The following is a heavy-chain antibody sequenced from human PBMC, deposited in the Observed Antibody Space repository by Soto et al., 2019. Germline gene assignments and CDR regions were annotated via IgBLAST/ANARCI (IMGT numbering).Heavy chain of an antibody. V-gene: IGHV1-69*13. Sequence: SVKVSCKASGGTFSSYAISWVRQAPGQGLEWMGGIIPIFGTANYAQKFQGRVTITADESTSTAYMELSSLRSEDTAVYYCARYASRESNWFDPWGQGALVTVS. CDR1: GGTFSSYA. CDR2: IIPIFGTA. J-gene: IGHJ5*02. CDR3: ARYASRESNWFDP. D-gene: IGHD6-13*01.